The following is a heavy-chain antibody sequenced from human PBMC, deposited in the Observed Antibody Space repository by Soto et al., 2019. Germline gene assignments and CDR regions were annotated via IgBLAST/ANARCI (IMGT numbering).Heavy chain of an antibody. V-gene: IGHV3-74*01. CDR2: IYGDGSST. CDR1: GFTFSTYW. CDR3: VRSGYPYYFDY. D-gene: IGHD5-12*01. J-gene: IGHJ4*02. Sequence: EVQLVESGGGLVQPRGSLRLSCAASGFTFSTYWMHWVRQAPGKGLVWVSHIYGDGSSTSYADSVRGRFTISRDNAKDTLYLQMNSLRVEDTAVYYCVRSGYPYYFDYWGQGTLVTVSS.